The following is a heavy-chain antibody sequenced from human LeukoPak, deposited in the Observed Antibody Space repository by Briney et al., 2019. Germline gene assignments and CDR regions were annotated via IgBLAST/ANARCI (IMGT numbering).Heavy chain of an antibody. CDR1: GFTFSSYS. CDR2: ISSSSSYI. J-gene: IGHJ4*02. V-gene: IGHV3-21*01. CDR3: ARGGAHRGFDY. Sequence: SGGSLRLSCAASGFTFSSYSMNWVRQAPGKGLEWVSSISSSSSYIYYADSVKGRFTISRDNAKNSLYLQMHSLRAEDTAVYYCARGGAHRGFDYWGQGTLVTVSS.